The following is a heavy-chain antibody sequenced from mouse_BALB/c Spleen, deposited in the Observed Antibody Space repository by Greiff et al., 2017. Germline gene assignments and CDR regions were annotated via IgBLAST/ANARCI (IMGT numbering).Heavy chain of an antibody. Sequence: EVQLQQSGAELVRPGALVKLSCKASGFNIKDYYMHWVKQRPEQGLEWIGWIDPENGNTIYDPKFQGKASITADTSSNTAYLQLSSLTSEDTAVYYCARLAGRHFDYWGQGTTLTVSS. J-gene: IGHJ2*01. V-gene: IGHV14-1*02. CDR3: ARLAGRHFDY. D-gene: IGHD4-1*01. CDR1: GFNIKDYY. CDR2: IDPENGNT.